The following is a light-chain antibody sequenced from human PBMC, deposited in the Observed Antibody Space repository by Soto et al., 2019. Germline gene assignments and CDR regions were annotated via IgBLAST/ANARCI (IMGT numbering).Light chain of an antibody. Sequence: QSALTQPASVSGSPGQSITISCTGTSSDVGSYNLVSWYLHHPGQAPKLMIYEGRKRPSGVSNRFSGSRSGNTASLTISGLRGEDGGDYSCRSLAVYNTWFFGGGTKLPV. CDR2: EGR. J-gene: IGLJ2*01. V-gene: IGLV2-23*01. CDR1: SSDVGSYNL. CDR3: RSLAVYNTWF.